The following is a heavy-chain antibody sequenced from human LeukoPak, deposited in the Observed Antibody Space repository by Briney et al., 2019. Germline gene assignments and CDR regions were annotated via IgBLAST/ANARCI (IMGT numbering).Heavy chain of an antibody. D-gene: IGHD6-19*01. Sequence: SMKVSYKASGGTFSSYAISWVRQAPGQGLEWMGGIIPIFGTANYAQKFQGRVTITADKSTSTAYMELSSLRSEDTAVYYCARGLAVAGSPLGYWGQGTLVTVSS. J-gene: IGHJ4*02. CDR3: ARGLAVAGSPLGY. CDR2: IIPIFGTA. V-gene: IGHV1-69*06. CDR1: GGTFSSYA.